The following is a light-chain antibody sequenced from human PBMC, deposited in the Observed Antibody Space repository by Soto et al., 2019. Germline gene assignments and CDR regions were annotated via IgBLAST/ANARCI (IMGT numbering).Light chain of an antibody. CDR3: SSYASSSHFV. CDR2: DVS. Sequence: QSALTQPASVSGSPGQSITISCTGTGSDVGGYKYVSWYQQLPGKAPKLMIYDVSYRPSGVSDRFSGSKSGNTASLIISGLQAEDEADYYCSSYASSSHFVFGTGTKVTVL. V-gene: IGLV2-14*01. CDR1: GSDVGGYKY. J-gene: IGLJ1*01.